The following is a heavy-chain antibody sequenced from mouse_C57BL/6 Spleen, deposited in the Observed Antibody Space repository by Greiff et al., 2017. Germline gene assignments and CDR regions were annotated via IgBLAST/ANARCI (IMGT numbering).Heavy chain of an antibody. D-gene: IGHD1-1*01. CDR3: ARSYYCGSSPYYAMDY. Sequence: VQLQQSGAELARPGASVKLSCKASGYTFTSYGISWVKQRTGQGLEWIGEIYPRSGNTYYNEKFKGKATLTADKSSSTAYMELRSLTSEDSAVYFCARSYYCGSSPYYAMDYWGQGTSVTVSS. V-gene: IGHV1-81*01. CDR2: IYPRSGNT. J-gene: IGHJ4*01. CDR1: GYTFTSYG.